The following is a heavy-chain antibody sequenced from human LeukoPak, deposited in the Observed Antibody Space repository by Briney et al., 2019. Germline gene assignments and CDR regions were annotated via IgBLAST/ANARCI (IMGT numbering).Heavy chain of an antibody. CDR2: IRYDGTEK. J-gene: IGHJ5*02. CDR3: AKSPLPAGYCSGRSCYNSGWFDP. Sequence: GGSLRLSCAASGFIFSDYGMHWVRQAPGKGLEWVAFIRYDGTEKYYADSVKGRFTISRDNSKNTLYLQMNSLRAEDTAVYYCAKSPLPAGYCSGRSCYNSGWFDPWGQGTRVTVSS. CDR1: GFIFSDYG. V-gene: IGHV3-30*02. D-gene: IGHD2-15*01.